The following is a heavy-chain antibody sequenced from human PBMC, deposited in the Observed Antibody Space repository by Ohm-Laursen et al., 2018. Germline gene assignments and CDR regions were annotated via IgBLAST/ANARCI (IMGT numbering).Heavy chain of an antibody. V-gene: IGHV3-74*01. CDR3: AKDPPYCGGDCYSDY. D-gene: IGHD2-21*02. CDR2: IDSDGSST. CDR1: GFTFSTYW. J-gene: IGHJ4*02. Sequence: SLRLSCAASGFTFSTYWMHWVRQAPGKGLVWVSRIDSDGSSTSYADSVKGRFTISRDNTKNTLYLQMNSLRAEDTAVYYCAKDPPYCGGDCYSDYWGQGTLVTVSS.